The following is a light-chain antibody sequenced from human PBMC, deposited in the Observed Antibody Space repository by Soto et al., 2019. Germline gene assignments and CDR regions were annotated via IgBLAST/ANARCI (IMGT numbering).Light chain of an antibody. J-gene: IGLJ1*01. CDR1: SSDIGAYDY. CDR3: FSFTTTSTHV. CDR2: EVN. V-gene: IGLV2-14*01. Sequence: QPSLTHPASLSGSPGQSITISCTGTSSDIGAYDYVSWFQQPPGKAPKLMISEVNNRPSGVSNRFSGSTSGNTAYLTISGLQVEDEAESFCFSFTTTSTHVFGTGTKVTVL.